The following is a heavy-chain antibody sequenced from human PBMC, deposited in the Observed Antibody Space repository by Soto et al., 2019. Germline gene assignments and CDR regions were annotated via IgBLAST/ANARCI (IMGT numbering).Heavy chain of an antibody. CDR1: GETFSNHF. CDR3: ARGNGFNLY. CDR2: ISYNGNT. D-gene: IGHD2-8*01. V-gene: IGHV4-59*11. Sequence: PSESMDLGCTVCGETFSNHFVTWIRQPPGKGLEWIGYISYNGNTNYNPSLKSRVTILIDTSKSQFSLKLSSVTAADTAVYYCARGNGFNLYWGQGALVTVSS. J-gene: IGHJ4*02.